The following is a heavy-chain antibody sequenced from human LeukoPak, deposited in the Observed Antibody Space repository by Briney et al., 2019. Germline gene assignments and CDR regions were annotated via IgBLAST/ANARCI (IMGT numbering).Heavy chain of an antibody. CDR2: IKSKTDGGTT. Sequence: GGSLRLSCAASGFTFSNAWMSWVRQAPGKGLEWVGRIKSKTDGGTTDYAAPVKGRFTISRDDSKNTLYLQMNSLRAEDTAVYYCAGGYSGYDHYWGQGTLVTVSS. CDR1: GFTFSNAW. D-gene: IGHD5-12*01. CDR3: AGGYSGYDHY. J-gene: IGHJ4*02. V-gene: IGHV3-15*01.